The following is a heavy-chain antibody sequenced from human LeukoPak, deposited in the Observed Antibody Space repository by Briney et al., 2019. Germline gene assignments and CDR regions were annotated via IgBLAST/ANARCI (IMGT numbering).Heavy chain of an antibody. D-gene: IGHD3-3*01. CDR2: IHPNSGGT. J-gene: IGHJ4*02. CDR1: GYTFTGCY. Sequence: ASVKVPCKASGYTFTGCYIHWVRQAPGQGLEWMGWIHPNSGGTNFVQKFQGRVTMTRDSSISTAYMEVSSLRSDDTAVYYCARAPVGGPLRFFDYWGQGTLVTVSS. CDR3: ARAPVGGPLRFFDY. V-gene: IGHV1-2*02.